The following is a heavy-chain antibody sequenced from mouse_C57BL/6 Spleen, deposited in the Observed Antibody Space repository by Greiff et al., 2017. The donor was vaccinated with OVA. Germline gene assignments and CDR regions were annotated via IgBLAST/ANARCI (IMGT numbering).Heavy chain of an antibody. J-gene: IGHJ4*01. Sequence: QVQLQQSGAELVRPGTSVKVSCKASGYAFTNYLIEWEKQRPGQGLEWIGVINPGSGGTNYNEKFKGKATLTADKSSSTAYMQLSSLTSEDSAVYFCARSDDYDDYAMDYWGQGTSVTVSS. CDR2: INPGSGGT. V-gene: IGHV1-54*01. D-gene: IGHD2-4*01. CDR3: ARSDDYDDYAMDY. CDR1: GYAFTNYL.